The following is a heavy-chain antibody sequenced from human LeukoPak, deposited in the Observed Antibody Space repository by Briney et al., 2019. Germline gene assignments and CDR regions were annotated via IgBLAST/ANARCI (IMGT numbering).Heavy chain of an antibody. CDR2: IWYDGSKK. D-gene: IGHD6-19*01. V-gene: IGHV3-33*01. J-gene: IGHJ3*02. Sequence: GRSLRLTCAASASPFRDYAMHWVRQAPGKGLECVAIIWYDGSKKYYADSVKGRFTISRDNSKNTLYLEMNTLRAEDTALYYCARESGQWLISRSPLNAFDIWGQGTMVTVSS. CDR3: ARESGQWLISRSPLNAFDI. CDR1: ASPFRDYA.